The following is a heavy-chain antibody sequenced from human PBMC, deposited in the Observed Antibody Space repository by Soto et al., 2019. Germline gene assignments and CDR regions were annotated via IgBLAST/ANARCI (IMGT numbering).Heavy chain of an antibody. D-gene: IGHD1-1*01. V-gene: IGHV3-74*01. CDR3: TTAEFDY. Sequence: PGGSLRLSCAASGFAFHNHWMHWVRQAPGKGLEWVSRMNSDGVITNYADSVKGRFTVSRDNAKNTLYLQMNGLRAEDTAVYYFTTAEFDYWGQGTLVTVSS. CDR1: GFAFHNHW. CDR2: MNSDGVIT. J-gene: IGHJ4*02.